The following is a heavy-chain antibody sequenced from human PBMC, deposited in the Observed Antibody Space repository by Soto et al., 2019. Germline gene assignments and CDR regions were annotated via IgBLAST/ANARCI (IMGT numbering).Heavy chain of an antibody. Sequence: LSLSCTDSGGATISSTFYCGWIRQPPGKGLEWIGSIYYSGSTFYNPSVKGRFTISRDNSKNTLYLQMNSLRAEDTAVYYCARDAVRGVVVPCWFDPWGQGTLVTVS. J-gene: IGHJ5*02. CDR3: ARDAVRGVVVPCWFDP. V-gene: IGHV4-39*02. D-gene: IGHD2-15*01. CDR2: IYYSGST. CDR1: GGATISSTFY.